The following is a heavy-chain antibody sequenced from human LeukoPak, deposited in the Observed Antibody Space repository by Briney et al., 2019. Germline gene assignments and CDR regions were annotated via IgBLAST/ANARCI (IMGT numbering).Heavy chain of an antibody. V-gene: IGHV4-34*01. Sequence: SETLSLTCAVSGESFSGYYWSWIRQSPGKGLEWIGEVHHSGSTNYNPSLKSRVTISADTSKNQFSLNLSSVTAADTAVYYCARHSYDSSSDYYYRRFDFWAQGTLVTVSS. D-gene: IGHD3-22*01. CDR1: GESFSGYY. CDR2: VHHSGST. J-gene: IGHJ4*02. CDR3: ARHSYDSSSDYYYRRFDF.